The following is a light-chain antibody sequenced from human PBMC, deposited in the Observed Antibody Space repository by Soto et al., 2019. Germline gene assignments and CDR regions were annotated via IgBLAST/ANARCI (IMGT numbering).Light chain of an antibody. CDR1: QSVWTY. CDR2: GAS. CDR3: LQYHNLWA. V-gene: IGKV3-15*01. Sequence: EIVLTQSPATLSLYPGERATLSCRASQSVWTYLAWYQQKRGQAPRLLIYGASTRAPGFPARFSGSGSGTDFTLTISSLQSEDFTVYSCLQYHNLWAFGQGTKVDIK. J-gene: IGKJ1*01.